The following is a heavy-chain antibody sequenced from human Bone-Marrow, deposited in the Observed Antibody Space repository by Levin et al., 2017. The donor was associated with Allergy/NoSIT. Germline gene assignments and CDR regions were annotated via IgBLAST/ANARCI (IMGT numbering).Heavy chain of an antibody. Sequence: GGSLRLSCAASGFTFSSYAMNWVRQAPGKGLEWVSGITGTAGSTNYAASVKGRLAHSRANFANTLFLQMNGLTAADPAVYYCAKVGRYGDAYPSFDSWGQGTLVTVSS. D-gene: IGHD3-16*01. CDR2: ITGTAGST. CDR3: AKVGRYGDAYPSFDS. CDR1: GFTFSSYA. V-gene: IGHV3-23*01. J-gene: IGHJ4*02.